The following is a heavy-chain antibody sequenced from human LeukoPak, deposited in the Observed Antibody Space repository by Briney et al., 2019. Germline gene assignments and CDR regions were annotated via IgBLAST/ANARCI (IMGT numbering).Heavy chain of an antibody. CDR3: AKEGLVNFYYFDY. CDR2: ISGSGDST. CDR1: GFTFSSYA. V-gene: IGHV3-23*01. J-gene: IGHJ4*02. Sequence: GGSLRLSCAASGFTFSSYAMSWVRQAPGRGLEWVSTISGSGDSTYYADSVKGRFTIFRDNSKNTLYLQMNSLRAADTAVCYCAKEGLVNFYYFDYWGQGTLVTVSS. D-gene: IGHD1-26*01.